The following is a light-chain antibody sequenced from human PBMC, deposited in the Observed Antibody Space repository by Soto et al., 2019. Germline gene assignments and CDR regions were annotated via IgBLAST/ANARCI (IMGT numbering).Light chain of an antibody. CDR2: KDS. CDR3: QSADSSGTYVGV. Sequence: SYELTQPPSVSVSPGQTDRITCSGDALPKQYAYWYQQKPGQAPVLMIYKDSERPSGIPERFSGSSSGTTVTLTISGVQAEDEADYYCQSADSSGTYVGVFGGGTKRTVL. CDR1: ALPKQY. J-gene: IGLJ3*02. V-gene: IGLV3-25*03.